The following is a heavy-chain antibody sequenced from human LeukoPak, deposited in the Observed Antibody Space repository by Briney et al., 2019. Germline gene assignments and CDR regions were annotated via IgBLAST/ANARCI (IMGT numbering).Heavy chain of an antibody. CDR2: IDYTGRT. CDR3: ARVEMVRGVYYFDY. CDR1: GGSISNSY. Sequence: SETLSLTCTVSGGSISNSYWSWVRQPPGKGLEWIGYIDYTGRTMYNPSLKSRVTTSLDTSKDQVSLQLSSVTAADTAVYYCARVEMVRGVYYFDYWGQGTLVTVSS. D-gene: IGHD3-10*01. V-gene: IGHV4-59*01. J-gene: IGHJ4*02.